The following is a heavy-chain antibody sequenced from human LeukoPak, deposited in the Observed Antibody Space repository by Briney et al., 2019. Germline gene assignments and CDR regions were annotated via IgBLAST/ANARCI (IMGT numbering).Heavy chain of an antibody. CDR1: GGSISSSSYY. CDR3: ARDGYSSGWSDAFDI. D-gene: IGHD6-19*01. V-gene: IGHV4-39*07. J-gene: IGHJ3*02. CDR2: IYHSGST. Sequence: SSETLSLTCTVSGGSISSSSYYWGWIRQPPGKGLEWIGSIYHSGSTYYNPSLKSRVTISVDTSKNQFSLKLSSVTAADTAVYYCARDGYSSGWSDAFDIWGQGTMVTVSS.